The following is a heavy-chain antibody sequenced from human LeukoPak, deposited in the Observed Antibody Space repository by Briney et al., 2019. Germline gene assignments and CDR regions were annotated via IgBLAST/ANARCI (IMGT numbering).Heavy chain of an antibody. V-gene: IGHV1-24*01. CDR2: FDPEDGET. CDR1: GYTLTELS. CDR3: ATATLINYYGSGSYSY. Sequence: GASVKVSCKVSGYTLTELSMHWVRQAPGKGLEWKGGFDPEDGETIYAQKFQGRVTMTEDSSTDTAYMELSSLRSEDTAVYYCATATLINYYGSGSYSYWGQGTLVTVSS. J-gene: IGHJ4*02. D-gene: IGHD3-10*01.